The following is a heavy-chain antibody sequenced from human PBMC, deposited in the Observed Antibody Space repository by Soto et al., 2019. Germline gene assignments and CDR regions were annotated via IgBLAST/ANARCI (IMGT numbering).Heavy chain of an antibody. CDR1: GFLVNSAY. V-gene: IGHV3-53*01. CDR3: ARSGYSFAWGY. J-gene: IGHJ4*02. D-gene: IGHD5-18*01. CDR2: INSDGST. Sequence: VQLVESGGGLIPPGGSLRLSCAASGFLVNSAYMTWVRQAPGKGLEWLSMINSDGSTLYAESVKGRFTISGDNSKNRLDLQMNSLRAEDTAMYYCARSGYSFAWGYWGQGTLVIVTS.